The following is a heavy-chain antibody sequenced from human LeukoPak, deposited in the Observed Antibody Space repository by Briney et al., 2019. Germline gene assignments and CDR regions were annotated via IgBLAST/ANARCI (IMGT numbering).Heavy chain of an antibody. CDR1: GFTFSSYA. V-gene: IGHV3-23*01. CDR2: ISGSGGST. CDR3: ANLRGGYLFDY. Sequence: GGSLRLPCAASGFTFSSYAMSWVRQAPGKGLEWVSAISGSGGSTYYADSVKGRFTISRDNSKNTLYLQMNSLRAEDTAVYYCANLRGGYLFDYWGQGTLVTVSS. D-gene: IGHD1-1*01. J-gene: IGHJ4*02.